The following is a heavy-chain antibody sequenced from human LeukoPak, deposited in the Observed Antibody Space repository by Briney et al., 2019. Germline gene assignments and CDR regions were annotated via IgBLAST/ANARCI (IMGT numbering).Heavy chain of an antibody. V-gene: IGHV3-73*01. J-gene: IGHJ4*02. D-gene: IGHD3-3*01. CDR2: IRSKANSYAT. CDR3: TRQGYDFWSGGNDY. CDR1: GFTFSGSA. Sequence: GGSLRLSCAASGFTFSGSAMHWVRQASGKRLEWVGRIRSKANSYATAYAASVKGRFTISRDDSKNTAYLQMNSLKTEDTAVYYCTRQGYDFWSGGNDYWGQGTLVTVSS.